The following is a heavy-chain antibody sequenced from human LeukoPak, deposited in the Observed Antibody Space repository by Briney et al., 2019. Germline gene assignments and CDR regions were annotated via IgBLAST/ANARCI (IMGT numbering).Heavy chain of an antibody. CDR1: GFTVSSIY. D-gene: IGHD6-19*01. CDR2: IYRGGST. V-gene: IGHV3-53*01. CDR3: AKPYAAVAAPEGAGFDY. J-gene: IGHJ4*02. Sequence: GGSLRLSCAASGFTVSSIYMSWVRQAPGKGLEWVSIIYRGGSTYYADSVKGRFTISRDNSKNTLYLQMNSLRAEDTAVYYCAKPYAAVAAPEGAGFDYWGQGTLVTVSS.